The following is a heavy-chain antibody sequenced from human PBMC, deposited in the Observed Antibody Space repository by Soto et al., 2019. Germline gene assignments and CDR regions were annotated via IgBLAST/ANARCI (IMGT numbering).Heavy chain of an antibody. CDR3: ARATMVRGVITFDP. J-gene: IGHJ5*02. V-gene: IGHV4-59*01. CDR2: IYYSGST. CDR1: GGSISSYY. D-gene: IGHD3-10*01. Sequence: SETLSLTCTVSGGSISSYYWSWIRQPPGKGLEWIGYIYYSGSTNYNPSLKSRVTISVDTSKNQFSLKLSSVTAADTAVYYCARATMVRGVITFDPWGQGTLVTVS.